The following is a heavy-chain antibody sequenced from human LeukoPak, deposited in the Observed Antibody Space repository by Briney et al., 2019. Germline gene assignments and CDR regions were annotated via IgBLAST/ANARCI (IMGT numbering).Heavy chain of an antibody. CDR1: GLTFSSYG. CDR3: AKGRYTGSSFFDY. V-gene: IGHV3-30*18. D-gene: IGHD3-10*01. J-gene: IGHJ4*02. Sequence: GRSLRLSCAASGLTFSSYGMHWVRQAPGKGLEWVALISYDGSNKYYSDSVKGRFTISRDNSKNTLYLQMNSLRPEDTAVYYCAKGRYTGSSFFDYWGQGTLVTVSS. CDR2: ISYDGSNK.